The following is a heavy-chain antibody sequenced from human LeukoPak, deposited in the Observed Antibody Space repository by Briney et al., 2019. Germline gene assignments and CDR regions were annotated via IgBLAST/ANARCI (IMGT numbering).Heavy chain of an antibody. J-gene: IGHJ5*02. V-gene: IGHV4-59*12. D-gene: IGHD2-2*01. Sequence: SETLSLTCTVSGGSISSYYWSWIRQPPGKGLEWIGYIYYSGSTNYNPSLKSRVTISVDTSKNQFSLKLSSVTAADTAVYYCAREDIVVVPAAPGVNWFDPWGQGTLVTVSS. CDR1: GGSISSYY. CDR2: IYYSGST. CDR3: AREDIVVVPAAPGVNWFDP.